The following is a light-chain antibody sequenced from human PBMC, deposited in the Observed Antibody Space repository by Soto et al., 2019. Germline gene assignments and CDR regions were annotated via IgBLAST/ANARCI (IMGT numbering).Light chain of an antibody. Sequence: DIQMTQSPSSLSASIGDSVIITCRASQTIIGYLNWYQQKPGKAPRLLINAASNLQSGVPSRFSGSGSGTDFTLTISCLQSEDFATYYCQQYYSYPWTFGQGTKVDIK. CDR1: QTIIGY. V-gene: IGKV1-39*01. CDR2: AAS. J-gene: IGKJ1*01. CDR3: QQYYSYPWT.